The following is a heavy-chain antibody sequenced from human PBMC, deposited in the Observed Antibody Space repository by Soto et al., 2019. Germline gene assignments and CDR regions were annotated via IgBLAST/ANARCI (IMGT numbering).Heavy chain of an antibody. CDR2: INSDGAIS. CDR1: GFTFDTYW. CDR3: ASLAGDHPAFFYYGLDA. J-gene: IGHJ6*02. D-gene: IGHD2-21*01. V-gene: IGHV3-74*01. Sequence: GRSLRLSCAPSGFTFDTYWMNWVRQAPGKGPEWLSGINSDGAISSSADSVKGRFIISRDNARNTLSLQMHSLRADDTAVYYCASLAGDHPAFFYYGLDAWGQGTTVTVSS.